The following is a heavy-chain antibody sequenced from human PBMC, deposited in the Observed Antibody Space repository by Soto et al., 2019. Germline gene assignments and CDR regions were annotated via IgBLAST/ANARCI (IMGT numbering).Heavy chain of an antibody. CDR1: GYSFTSYW. J-gene: IGHJ6*02. V-gene: IGHV5-51*01. D-gene: IGHD6-6*01. CDR3: ARNIAARHSYYYYGMDV. CDR2: IYPGDSDT. Sequence: GESLKISCKGPGYSFTSYWIGWVRQMPGKGLEWMGIIYPGDSDTRYSPSFQGQVTISADKSISTAYLQWSSLKASDTAMYYCARNIAARHSYYYYGMDVWGQGTTVTVSS.